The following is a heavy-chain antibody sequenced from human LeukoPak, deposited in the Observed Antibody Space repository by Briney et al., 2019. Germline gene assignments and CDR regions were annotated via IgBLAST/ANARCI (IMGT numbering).Heavy chain of an antibody. CDR2: MNPNSSNT. CDR1: GYTLTSYD. D-gene: IGHD3-3*01. CDR3: ARGTIFGVPIDY. Sequence: GASVKVSCEASGYTLTSYDINCVPHATEQGLVWMGLMNPNSSNTGYAQKFQGRVTITRNTFISTAYMELSSLRSEDTAVYYCARGTIFGVPIDYWGQGTLVTVSS. J-gene: IGHJ4*02. V-gene: IGHV1-8*03.